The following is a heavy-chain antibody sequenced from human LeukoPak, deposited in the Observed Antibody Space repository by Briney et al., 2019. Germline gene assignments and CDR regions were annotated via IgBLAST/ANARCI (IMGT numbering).Heavy chain of an antibody. Sequence: GGSLRLSCAASRFTFSSYWMTWVRQAPGKGLEWVANIKLDVSETYYVDSVRGRFTISRDNTKNSLYLQMDSLRAEDTAVYYCAKDLEHESHVLRFFSYFDYWGPGTLVTVSS. V-gene: IGHV3-7*03. J-gene: IGHJ4*02. CDR3: AKDLEHESHVLRFFSYFDY. CDR1: RFTFSSYW. D-gene: IGHD3-3*01. CDR2: IKLDVSET.